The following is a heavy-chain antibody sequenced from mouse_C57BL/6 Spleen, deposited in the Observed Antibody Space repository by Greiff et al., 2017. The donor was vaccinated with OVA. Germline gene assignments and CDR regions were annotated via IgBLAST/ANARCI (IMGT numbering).Heavy chain of an antibody. CDR3: AREGDYYGGY. J-gene: IGHJ2*01. CDR1: GYTFTSYW. CDR2: IDPSDSYT. Sequence: QVQLQQPGAELVMPGASVKLSCKASGYTFTSYWMHWVQQRPGQGLEWIGEIDPSDSYTNYNQKFTGKSTFTVYKSSSTAYMQLSSLKSEVSAGYYSAREGDYYGGYWGQGTTLTVSS. V-gene: IGHV1-69*01. D-gene: IGHD1-1*01.